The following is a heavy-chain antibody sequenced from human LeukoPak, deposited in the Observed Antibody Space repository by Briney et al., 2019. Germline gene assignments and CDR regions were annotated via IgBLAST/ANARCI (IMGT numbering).Heavy chain of an antibody. CDR2: ISSSSSTI. CDR3: ARVVGRGYSYGGPTDAFDI. V-gene: IGHV3-48*01. CDR1: GFTFSSYS. Sequence: GGSLRLSCAASGFTFSSYSMNWVRQAPGKGLEWVSYISSSSSTIYYGDSVKGRFTISRDNAKNSLYLQMNSLRAEDTAVYYCARVVGRGYSYGGPTDAFDIWGQGTMVTVSS. D-gene: IGHD5-18*01. J-gene: IGHJ3*02.